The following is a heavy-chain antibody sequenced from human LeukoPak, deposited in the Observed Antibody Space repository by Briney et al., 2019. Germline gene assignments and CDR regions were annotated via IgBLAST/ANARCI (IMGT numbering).Heavy chain of an antibody. J-gene: IGHJ4*02. CDR3: AKDPGDSSGWYVH. CDR2: ISSSGSTI. D-gene: IGHD6-19*01. V-gene: IGHV3-48*03. Sequence: GGSLRLSCAASGFTFSSYEMNWVRQAPGKGLEWVSYISSSGSTIYYADSVKGRFTISRDNSKNTLYLQMNSLRAEDTAVYYCAKDPGDSSGWYVHWGQGTLVTVSS. CDR1: GFTFSSYE.